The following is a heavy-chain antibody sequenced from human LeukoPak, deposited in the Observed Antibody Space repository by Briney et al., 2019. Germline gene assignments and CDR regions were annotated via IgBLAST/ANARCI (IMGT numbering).Heavy chain of an antibody. CDR2: ISGSGGST. J-gene: IGHJ4*02. CDR3: ARAYYYDSSGYYGY. Sequence: QTGGSLRLSCAASGFTFSSYAMSWVRQAPGKGLEWVSAISGSGGSTYYADSVKGRFTISRNNSKNTLYLQMNSLRAEDTAVYYCARAYYYDSSGYYGYWGQGTLVTVSS. CDR1: GFTFSSYA. D-gene: IGHD3-22*01. V-gene: IGHV3-23*01.